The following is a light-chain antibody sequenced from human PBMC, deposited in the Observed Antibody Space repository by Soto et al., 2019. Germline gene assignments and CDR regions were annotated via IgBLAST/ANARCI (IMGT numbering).Light chain of an antibody. J-gene: IGKJ2*01. Sequence: EIVLTQSPATLSLSPGERATLSCRASQSVSSYLAWYQQKPGQAPRLLIYDASNRATGIPARFSGSGSGTDFTLTISSLEPEDVAVYYCQQRSNWPRGYTFGQGTKLEIK. CDR2: DAS. CDR1: QSVSSY. V-gene: IGKV3-11*01. CDR3: QQRSNWPRGYT.